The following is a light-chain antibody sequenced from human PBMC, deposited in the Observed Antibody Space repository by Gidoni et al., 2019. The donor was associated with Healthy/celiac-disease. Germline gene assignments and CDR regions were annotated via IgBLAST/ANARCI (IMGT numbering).Light chain of an antibody. Sequence: QSVLTQPPSASGTPGQRVTISCSGSSSNIGSNYVYWYQQLPGTAPKLLIYRNNQRPSGVPDRFSGSKSGTSASLASSGLRAEDEADYYCAAWDDSLSAFFGGGTKLTVL. V-gene: IGLV1-47*01. CDR1: SSNIGSNY. J-gene: IGLJ2*01. CDR3: AAWDDSLSAF. CDR2: RNN.